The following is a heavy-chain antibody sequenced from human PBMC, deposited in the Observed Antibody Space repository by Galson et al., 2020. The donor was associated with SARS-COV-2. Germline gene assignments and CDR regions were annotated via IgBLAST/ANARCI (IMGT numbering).Heavy chain of an antibody. CDR3: ARGTFYCYGAGVDD. V-gene: IGHV3-74*01. D-gene: IGHD3-10*01. J-gene: IGHJ4*02. CDR2: INGDGITT. CDR1: GFTLSKYW. Sequence: GGSLRLSCAASGFTLSKYWMHWVRQAPGKGLVWVLRINGDGITTSYADSVKGRFTIFRDNAGDTPYLQRDSLREEDTAVYYCARGTFYCYGAGVDDWGQGTLVTVS.